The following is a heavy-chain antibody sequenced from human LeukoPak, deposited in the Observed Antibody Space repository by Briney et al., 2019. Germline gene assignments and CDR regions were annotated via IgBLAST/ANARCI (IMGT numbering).Heavy chain of an antibody. CDR2: IIPIFGTA. V-gene: IGHV1-69*01. Sequence: GASVKVSCKASGATFTSYAISWVRQAPGQRLEWMGGIIPIFGTANYAQKFQGRVTITADESTSTAYMELSSLRSEDTDVYYSARDPGGYCSGGSCYSPWGQGTLVTVSS. J-gene: IGHJ5*02. D-gene: IGHD2-15*01. CDR1: GATFTSYA. CDR3: ARDPGGYCSGGSCYSP.